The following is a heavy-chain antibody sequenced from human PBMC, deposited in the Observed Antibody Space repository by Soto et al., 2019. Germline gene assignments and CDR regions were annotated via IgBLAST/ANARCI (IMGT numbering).Heavy chain of an antibody. J-gene: IGHJ6*02. CDR3: ERYRIAVAGTSEGDYYYYYGMDV. CDR2: IYYSGST. V-gene: IGHV4-59*01. D-gene: IGHD6-19*01. CDR1: GGSISSYY. Sequence: SETLSLTCTVSGGSISSYYWSWIRQPPGKGLEWIGYIYYSGSTNYNPSLKSRDTISVDTSKNQISLKLSSMTAADTAVYYCERYRIAVAGTSEGDYYYYYGMDVWGQGTTVTVS.